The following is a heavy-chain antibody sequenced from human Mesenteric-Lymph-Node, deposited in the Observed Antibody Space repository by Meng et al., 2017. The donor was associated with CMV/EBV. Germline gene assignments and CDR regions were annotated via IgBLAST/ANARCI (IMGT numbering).Heavy chain of an antibody. CDR3: ARELKKYSSSWYQEFDY. Sequence: ASVKVSCKASGYTFTGYYMHWVRQAPGQGLEWMGWINPNSGGTNYAQKFQGRVTMTRDTSISTAYMELSRLRSDDTAVYYCARELKKYSSSWYQEFDYWGQGTLVTSPQ. J-gene: IGHJ4*02. V-gene: IGHV1-2*02. CDR2: INPNSGGT. CDR1: GYTFTGYY. D-gene: IGHD6-13*01.